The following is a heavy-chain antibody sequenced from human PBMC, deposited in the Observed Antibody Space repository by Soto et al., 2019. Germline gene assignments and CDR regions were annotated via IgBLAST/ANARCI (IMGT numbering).Heavy chain of an antibody. Sequence: QVQLVQSGAEVKKPGSSVKVSCKASGGTFSSYAISWVRQAPGQGLEWMGGIIPIFGTANYAQKFQGRVTITADESTSTAYMELSSLRSENTAVYYCARIHCGGDCPYWYFDLWGRGTLVTVSS. CDR1: GGTFSSYA. J-gene: IGHJ2*01. V-gene: IGHV1-69*12. CDR3: ARIHCGGDCPYWYFDL. D-gene: IGHD2-21*02. CDR2: IIPIFGTA.